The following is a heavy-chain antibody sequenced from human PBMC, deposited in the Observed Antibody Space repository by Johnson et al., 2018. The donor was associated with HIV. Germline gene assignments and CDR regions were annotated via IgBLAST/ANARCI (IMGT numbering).Heavy chain of an antibody. V-gene: IGHV3-11*04. Sequence: QVQLVESGGGLVKPGGSLRLSCVASGFTVSSNYMSWVRQAPGKGLEWVSYISSSGSTIYYADSVKGRFTISRDNAKNSLYLQMNSLRAEDTAVYYCARSIVGAIVDAFDIWGQGTMVTVS. CDR3: ARSIVGAIVDAFDI. CDR2: ISSSGSTI. D-gene: IGHD1-26*01. CDR1: GFTVSSNY. J-gene: IGHJ3*02.